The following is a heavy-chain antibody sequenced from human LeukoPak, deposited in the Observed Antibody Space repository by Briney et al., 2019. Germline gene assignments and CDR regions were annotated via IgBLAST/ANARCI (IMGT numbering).Heavy chain of an antibody. CDR2: ISGSGGST. Sequence: RTGGSLRLSCAASGFTFSSYAMSWVSQAPGKGLEWVSAISGSGGSTYYADSVKGRFTISRDNSKNTLYLQMNSLRAEDTAVYYCAKVRVQQLLARDLDYWGQGTLVTVSS. CDR1: GFTFSSYA. V-gene: IGHV3-23*01. D-gene: IGHD6-13*01. CDR3: AKVRVQQLLARDLDY. J-gene: IGHJ4*02.